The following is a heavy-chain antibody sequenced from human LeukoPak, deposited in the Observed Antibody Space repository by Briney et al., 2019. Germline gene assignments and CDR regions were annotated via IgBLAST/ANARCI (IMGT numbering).Heavy chain of an antibody. CDR3: ARGLIPHAFDI. CDR1: GGSFSGYY. V-gene: IGHV4-34*01. Sequence: PSETLSLTCAVYGGSFSGYYWTWIRQPPGKGLEWIGEINHSGSTNYNPSLKSRVTISVDTSKNQFSLKLSSVTAADTAVYYCARGLIPHAFDIWGQGTMVTVS. D-gene: IGHD2-21*01. J-gene: IGHJ3*02. CDR2: INHSGST.